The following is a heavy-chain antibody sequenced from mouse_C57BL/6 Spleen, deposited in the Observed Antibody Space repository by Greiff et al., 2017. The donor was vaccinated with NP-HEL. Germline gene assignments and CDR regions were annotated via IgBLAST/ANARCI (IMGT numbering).Heavy chain of an antibody. CDR1: GYTFTSYW. CDR2: IHPSDSDT. CDR3: RTLYYDYDVGYFDY. D-gene: IGHD2-4*01. J-gene: IGHJ2*01. V-gene: IGHV1-74*01. Sequence: QVQLKQPGAELVKPGASVKVSCKASGYTFTSYWMHWVKQRPGQGLEWIGRIHPSDSDTNYNQKFKGKATLTVDKSSSTAYMQLSSLTSEDSAVYYCRTLYYDYDVGYFDYWGKGTTLTVSS.